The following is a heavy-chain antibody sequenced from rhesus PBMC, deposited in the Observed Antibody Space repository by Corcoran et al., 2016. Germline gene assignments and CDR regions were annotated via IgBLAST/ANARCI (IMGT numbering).Heavy chain of an antibody. V-gene: IGHV4S10*01. D-gene: IGHD6S26*01. CDR3: ARGSSDWSVDY. CDR1: GGSISDSYR. Sequence: QVQLQESGPGVVKPSETLSLTCAVSGGSISDSYRWSWIRQPPGKGLEWIGYIYGSSQSTNYNPSLNSRVTISKDTSKNQFSLNLSSVTAADTAVYYCARGSSDWSVDYWGQGVLVTVSS. J-gene: IGHJ4*01. CDR2: IYGSSQST.